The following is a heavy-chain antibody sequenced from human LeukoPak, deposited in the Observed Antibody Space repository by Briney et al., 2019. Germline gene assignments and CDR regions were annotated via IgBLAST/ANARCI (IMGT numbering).Heavy chain of an antibody. CDR1: GGSISGYT. CDR3: ARGVVGATAFAY. CDR2: IYASGST. J-gene: IGHJ4*02. Sequence: SETLSLTCTVSGGSISGYTWSWIRQPAGKGLEWIGRIYASGSTNYNPSLQGRITMSVDTSRGQFFLMVHSVTAADTAVYYCARGVVGATAFAYWGQGTVVTASS. V-gene: IGHV4-4*07. D-gene: IGHD1-26*01.